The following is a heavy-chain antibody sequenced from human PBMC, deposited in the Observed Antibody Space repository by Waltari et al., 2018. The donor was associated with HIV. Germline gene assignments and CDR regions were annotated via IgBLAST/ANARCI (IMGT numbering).Heavy chain of an antibody. CDR1: GDSISSSSYY. CDR3: ARRAVVVTAKGPFDP. Sequence: QLQLQESGPGLVKPSETLSLTCTVSGDSISSSSYYWGWIRQPPGKGLEWSGSISYSGGTYYNPSLKSVFTISVDTSKNQFSLKLSSVTAADTAVYYCARRAVVVTAKGPFDPWGQGTLVTVSS. J-gene: IGHJ5*02. V-gene: IGHV4-39*01. CDR2: ISYSGGT. D-gene: IGHD2-21*02.